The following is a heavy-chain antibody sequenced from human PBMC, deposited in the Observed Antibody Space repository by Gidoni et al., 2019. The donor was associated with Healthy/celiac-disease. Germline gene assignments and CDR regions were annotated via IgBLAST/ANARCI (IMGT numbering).Heavy chain of an antibody. D-gene: IGHD3-3*01. CDR2: IIPIFGTA. CDR1: GGTFSSYA. Sequence: QVQLVQSGAEVKKPGSSVKVSCKASGGTFSSYAISWVRQAPGQGLAWMGGIIPIFGTANYAQKFQGRVTITADESTSTAYMELSSLRSEDTAVYYCARTDYDFWSGTVFNWFDPWGQGTLVTVSS. V-gene: IGHV1-69*01. CDR3: ARTDYDFWSGTVFNWFDP. J-gene: IGHJ5*02.